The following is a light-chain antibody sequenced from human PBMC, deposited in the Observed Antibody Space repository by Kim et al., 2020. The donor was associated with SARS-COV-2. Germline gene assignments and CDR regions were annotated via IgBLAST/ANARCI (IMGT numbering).Light chain of an antibody. CDR3: AAWDGSLSGYV. CDR2: RNN. V-gene: IGLV1-47*01. Sequence: ELTQPPSASGTPGQTVTISCSGSNSNIGSQYVYWYQQLPGTAPKLLIYRNNQRPSGVPDRFSGSKSGTSASLAISGLRSEDEADYYCAAWDGSLSGYVFGTGTKVTVL. CDR1: NSNIGSQY. J-gene: IGLJ1*01.